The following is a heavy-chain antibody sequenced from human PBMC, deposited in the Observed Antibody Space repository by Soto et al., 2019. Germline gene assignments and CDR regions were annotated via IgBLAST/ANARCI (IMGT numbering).Heavy chain of an antibody. Sequence: PSETLSLTCPVSGGYISSYYWSWIRQPPGKGLEWIGYIYYSGSTNYNPSLKSRVTISVDTSKNQFSLKLSSVTAADTAVYYCARETRDYDILTGRSRPYGMDVWGQGTTVTVSS. CDR3: ARETRDYDILTGRSRPYGMDV. V-gene: IGHV4-59*01. D-gene: IGHD3-9*01. CDR2: IYYSGST. J-gene: IGHJ6*02. CDR1: GGYISSYY.